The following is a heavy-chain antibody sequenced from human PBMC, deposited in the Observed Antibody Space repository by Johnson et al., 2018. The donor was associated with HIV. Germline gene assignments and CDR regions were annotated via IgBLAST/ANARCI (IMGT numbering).Heavy chain of an antibody. CDR3: ARASVVVPFYAFDI. D-gene: IGHD2-21*01. V-gene: IGHV3-20*04. CDR1: GFTFDDYG. CDR2: INWNGGST. Sequence: EVQLVESGGGVVRPGGSLKLSCAASGFTFDDYGMSWVRQAPGKGLEWVSGINWNGGSTGYGDSVKGRFTISRDNAKNSLYLQMNSLRAEDTAVYYCARASVVVPFYAFDIWGQGTMVTVSS. J-gene: IGHJ3*02.